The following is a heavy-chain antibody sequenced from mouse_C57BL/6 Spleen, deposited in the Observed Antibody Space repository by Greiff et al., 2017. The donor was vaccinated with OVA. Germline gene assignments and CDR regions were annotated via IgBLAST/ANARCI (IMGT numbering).Heavy chain of an antibody. Sequence: QVQLKQSGAELVKPGASVKMSCKASSYTFTTYPIEWMKQNHGKSLEWIGNFHPYNDDTKYNEKFKGKATLTVEKSSSTVYLELSRLTSDDSAVYYCARGLYYEGYWYFDVWGTGTTVTVSS. J-gene: IGHJ1*03. D-gene: IGHD2-4*01. V-gene: IGHV1-47*01. CDR1: SYTFTTYP. CDR2: FHPYNDDT. CDR3: ARGLYYEGYWYFDV.